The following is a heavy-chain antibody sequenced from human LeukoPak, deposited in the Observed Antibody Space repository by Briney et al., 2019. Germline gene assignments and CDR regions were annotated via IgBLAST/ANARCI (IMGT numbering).Heavy chain of an antibody. CDR3: ARARWQLVPYFDS. D-gene: IGHD6-6*01. CDR2: INPNSGGT. CDR1: GYTFTYYY. V-gene: IGHV1-2*02. Sequence: ASVKVSCKASGYTFTYYYMHWVRHAPGQGLEWMGWINPNSGGTNFAQKFQGRVAMTRDTSISTAYMELGSLRSDDTAVYYCARARWQLVPYFDSWGQGTLVTVSS. J-gene: IGHJ4*02.